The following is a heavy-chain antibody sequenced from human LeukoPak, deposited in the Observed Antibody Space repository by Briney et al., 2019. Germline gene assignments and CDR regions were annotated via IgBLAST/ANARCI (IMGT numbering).Heavy chain of an antibody. CDR1: GFTFSSYA. CDR2: INWNSGCI. V-gene: IGHV3-9*01. D-gene: IGHD3-22*01. CDR3: AKGDSSGYYSALDY. Sequence: PGGSLRLSCAASGFTFSSYAMSWVRQAPGKGLEWVSGINWNSGCIDYADSVKGRFTISRDNAKNSLDLQMNSLRVEDTALYYCAKGDSSGYYSALDYWGQGTLVTVSS. J-gene: IGHJ4*02.